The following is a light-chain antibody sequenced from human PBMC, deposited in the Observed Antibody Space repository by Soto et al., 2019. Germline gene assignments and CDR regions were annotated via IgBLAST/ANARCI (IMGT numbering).Light chain of an antibody. V-gene: IGLV2-14*01. Sequence: QSALTQPASVSGSPGQSITISCTGTSSDVGGYNYVSWYQQHPGKAPKLMIYDVSNRPSGVSNRFSGSKSGNTASLTISGLQAEVEAEYYCSSYTSSLYVFGTGTKVTVL. CDR3: SSYTSSLYV. J-gene: IGLJ1*01. CDR2: DVS. CDR1: SSDVGGYNY.